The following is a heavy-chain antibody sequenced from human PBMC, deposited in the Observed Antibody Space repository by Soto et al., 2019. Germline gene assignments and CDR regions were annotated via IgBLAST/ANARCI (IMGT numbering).Heavy chain of an antibody. CDR2: INSDGSVS. D-gene: IGHD2-15*01. J-gene: IGHJ6*03. Sequence: EVQLVESGGGLVQPGGSLRLSCAASGFTFSNYWMYWVRQAPGKGLEWVSRINSDGSVSSYADSVKRRLTISRDNVKNTLYLQMDSLRAEDTALYYCARGDCVGGTCYSLAGSFYYYMDVWGKGTTVTVFS. CDR3: ARGDCVGGTCYSLAGSFYYYMDV. CDR1: GFTFSNYW. V-gene: IGHV3-74*02.